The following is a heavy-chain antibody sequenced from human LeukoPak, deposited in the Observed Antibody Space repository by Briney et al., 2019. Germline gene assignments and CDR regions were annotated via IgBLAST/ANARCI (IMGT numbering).Heavy chain of an antibody. CDR1: GFTFSDYY. D-gene: IGHD1-26*01. CDR3: ARDPYSGSYYRYYYYYGMDV. J-gene: IGHJ6*02. V-gene: IGHV3-11*01. Sequence: GGSLRLSCAASGFTFSDYYMSWIRQAPGKGLEWVSYISSSGSTIYYADSVKGRFTISRDNAKNSLYLQMNSLRAEDTAVYYCARDPYSGSYYRYYYYYGMDVWGQGTTVTVSS. CDR2: ISSSGSTI.